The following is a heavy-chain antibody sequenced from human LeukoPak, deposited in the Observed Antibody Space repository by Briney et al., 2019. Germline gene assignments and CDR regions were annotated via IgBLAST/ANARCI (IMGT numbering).Heavy chain of an antibody. Sequence: PGGSLRLSCAASGFTFSTYAMHWVRQAPGKGLDWVALISNDGSKKYYADSVKGRFTISRDNSKNTLDLQMNSLRAEDTAVYYCARDGYCSSTSCYPNHFDSWGQGTLVTVSS. D-gene: IGHD2-2*03. CDR1: GFTFSTYA. V-gene: IGHV3-30*03. CDR2: ISNDGSKK. CDR3: ARDGYCSSTSCYPNHFDS. J-gene: IGHJ4*02.